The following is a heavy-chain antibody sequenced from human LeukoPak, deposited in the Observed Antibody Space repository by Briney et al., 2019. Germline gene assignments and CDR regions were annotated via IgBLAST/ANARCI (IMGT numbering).Heavy chain of an antibody. CDR1: GFTFSSYA. CDR3: GKRELWHGSGEDA. D-gene: IGHD3-10*01. J-gene: IGHJ6*02. CDR2: ISGSGGST. Sequence: GGSLRLSCAASGFTFSSYAMTWVRQAPGKGLEWVSAISGSGGSTYYADSVKGRFSISRDNSKNTLYLQMHSLRAEDTAVYYCGKRELWHGSGEDAWGQGTTVTVSS. V-gene: IGHV3-23*01.